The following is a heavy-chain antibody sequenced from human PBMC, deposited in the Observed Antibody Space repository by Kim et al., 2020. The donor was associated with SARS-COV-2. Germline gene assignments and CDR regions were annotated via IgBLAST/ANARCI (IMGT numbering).Heavy chain of an antibody. J-gene: IGHJ5*02. V-gene: IGHV3-30*01. CDR3: ARAGLLWFGQDWFDP. Sequence: DSGKGRFTIARDNAKNTRYLQMNSLRAEDTAVYYCARAGLLWFGQDWFDPWGQGTLVTVSS. D-gene: IGHD3-10*01.